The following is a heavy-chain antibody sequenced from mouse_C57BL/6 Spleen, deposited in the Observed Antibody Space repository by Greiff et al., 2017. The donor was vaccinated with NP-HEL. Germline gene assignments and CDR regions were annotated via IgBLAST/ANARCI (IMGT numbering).Heavy chain of an antibody. J-gene: IGHJ2*01. CDR1: GYTFTSYW. V-gene: IGHV1-50*01. Sequence: QVQLQQPGAELVKPGASVKLSCKASGYTFTSYWMQWVKQRPGQGLEWIGEIDPSDSYTNYNQKFKGKATLTVDTSSSTAYMQLSSLTSEDSAVYYCASVYLLWSYFDYWGQGTTLTVSS. D-gene: IGHD2-1*01. CDR3: ASVYLLWSYFDY. CDR2: IDPSDSYT.